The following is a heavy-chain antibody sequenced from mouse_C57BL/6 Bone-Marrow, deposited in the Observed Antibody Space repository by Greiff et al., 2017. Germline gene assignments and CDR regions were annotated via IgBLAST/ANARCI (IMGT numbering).Heavy chain of an antibody. J-gene: IGHJ3*01. CDR1: GFNIKDDY. CDR3: ARIAY. V-gene: IGHV14-4*01. Sequence: VQLKESGAELVRPGASVKFSCTASGFNIKDDYMHWVNQTPEQGLEWIGWIDPENGDTEYASKFQGKATITVDTSSNTDYLQLSSLTSEDTAVYYCARIAYWGQGTLVTVSA. CDR2: IDPENGDT.